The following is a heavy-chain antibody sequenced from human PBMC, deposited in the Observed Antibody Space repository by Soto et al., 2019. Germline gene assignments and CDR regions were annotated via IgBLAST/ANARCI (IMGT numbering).Heavy chain of an antibody. CDR2: ISGSGGST. V-gene: IGHV3-23*01. Sequence: QLLESGGGLVQPGGSLRLSCAASGFTFSIYSMNWVRQAPGKGLEWVSLISGSGGSTHYADSVEGRFTISRDNSKNTLYLEMDSLRAEDTAVYYCAKVVKYGVLTAYYKGPDYYGMDVWGQGTTVTVSS. J-gene: IGHJ6*02. D-gene: IGHD3-9*01. CDR1: GFTFSIYS. CDR3: AKVVKYGVLTAYYKGPDYYGMDV.